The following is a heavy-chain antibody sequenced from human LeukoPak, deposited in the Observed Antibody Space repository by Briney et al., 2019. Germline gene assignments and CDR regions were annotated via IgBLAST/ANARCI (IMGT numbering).Heavy chain of an antibody. Sequence: QPGGSLRLSCAASGFTFSRYWMHWVRQAPGKGLVWVSRIGDDGSTTAYADSVKGRFTISRDNAKNTLCLQMNSLRAEDTAVYYCARASRGNWFDPWGQGTLVTVSS. D-gene: IGHD3-10*01. V-gene: IGHV3-74*01. CDR2: IGDDGSTT. CDR3: ARASRGNWFDP. J-gene: IGHJ5*02. CDR1: GFTFSRYW.